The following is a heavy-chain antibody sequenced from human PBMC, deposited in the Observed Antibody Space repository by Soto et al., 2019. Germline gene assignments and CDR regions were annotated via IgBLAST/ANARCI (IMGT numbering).Heavy chain of an antibody. CDR1: GGSISSGGYY. V-gene: IGHV4-31*03. CDR2: IYYSGST. D-gene: IGHD6-13*01. J-gene: IGHJ6*03. CDR3: ARVIIAAAGGGYMDV. Sequence: SETLSLTCTVSGGSISSGGYYWSWIRQHPGKGLEWIGYIYYSGSTYYNPSLKSRVTISVDTSKNQFSLKLSSVTAADAAAYYCARVIIAAAGGGYMDVWGKGTTVTVSS.